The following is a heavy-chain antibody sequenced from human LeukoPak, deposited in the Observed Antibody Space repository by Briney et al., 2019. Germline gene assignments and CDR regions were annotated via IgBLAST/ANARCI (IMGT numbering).Heavy chain of an antibody. Sequence: GGSLRLSCAASGVTASSNYMSWDRQAPGKGLEWVSVMYSGGTTFHADSVKGRFTISRDNSKNTLYLQMNSLRVEDTAVYHCAKPQKRSIVARGNTSMFLYYGMDVWGQGTTVTVSS. V-gene: IGHV3-66*04. J-gene: IGHJ6*02. CDR3: AKPQKRSIVARGNTSMFLYYGMDV. D-gene: IGHD6-13*01. CDR1: GVTASSNY. CDR2: MYSGGTT.